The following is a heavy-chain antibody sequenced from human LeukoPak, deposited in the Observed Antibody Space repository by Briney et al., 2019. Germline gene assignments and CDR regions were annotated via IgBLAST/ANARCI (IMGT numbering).Heavy chain of an antibody. V-gene: IGHV3-23*01. D-gene: IGHD6-13*01. CDR1: GFTVSSYG. CDR2: ISGSGGST. Sequence: GGSLRLSCAASGFTVSSYGMSWVRQAPGKGLEWVSAISGSGGSTYYADSVKGRFTISRDNSKNTLYLQMNSLRAEDTAVYYCAKEQIGIAAAGMFDYWGQGTLVTVSS. J-gene: IGHJ4*02. CDR3: AKEQIGIAAAGMFDY.